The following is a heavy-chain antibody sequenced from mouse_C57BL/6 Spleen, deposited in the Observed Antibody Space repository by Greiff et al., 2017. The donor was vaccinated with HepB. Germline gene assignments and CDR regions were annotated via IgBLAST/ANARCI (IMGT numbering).Heavy chain of an antibody. CDR3: ARRSIYYDYDRGNFDY. CDR2: IYPGSGST. V-gene: IGHV1-55*01. J-gene: IGHJ2*01. CDR1: GYTFTSYW. Sequence: QVQLQQPGAELVKPGASVKMSCKASGYTFTSYWITWVKQRPGQGLEWIGDIYPGSGSTNYNEKFKSKATLTVDTSSSTAYMQLSSLTSEDSAVYYCARRSIYYDYDRGNFDYWGQGTTLTVSS. D-gene: IGHD2-4*01.